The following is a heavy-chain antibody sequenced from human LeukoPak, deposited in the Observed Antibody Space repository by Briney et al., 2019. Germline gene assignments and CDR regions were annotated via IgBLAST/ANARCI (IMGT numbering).Heavy chain of an antibody. CDR1: GFTFSSYA. CDR3: AREVVPAAGYYYYGMDV. V-gene: IGHV3-30*14. D-gene: IGHD2-2*01. Sequence: RGSLRLSCAASGFTFSSYAMHWVRQAPGKGLEWVAVISYDGSNKYYADSVKGRFTISRDNSKNTLYLQMNSLRAEDTAVYYCAREVVPAAGYYYYGMDVWGQGTTVTVSS. CDR2: ISYDGSNK. J-gene: IGHJ6*02.